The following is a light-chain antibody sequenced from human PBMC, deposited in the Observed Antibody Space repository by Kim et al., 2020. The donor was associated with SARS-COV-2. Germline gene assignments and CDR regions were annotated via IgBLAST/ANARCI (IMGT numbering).Light chain of an antibody. CDR1: SGHSSYA. J-gene: IGLJ2*01. CDR3: QTWGTGIVV. V-gene: IGLV4-69*01. Sequence: SVKLTCPLSSGHSSYAIAWHQQQPEKGPRYLMKLNSDGSHNKGDGIPDRFSGSSSGAERYLTISSLQSEDEADYYCQTWGTGIVVFGGGTQLTVL. CDR2: LNSDGSH.